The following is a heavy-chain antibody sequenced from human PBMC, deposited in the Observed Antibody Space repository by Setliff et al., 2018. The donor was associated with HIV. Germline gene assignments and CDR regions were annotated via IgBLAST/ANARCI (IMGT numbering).Heavy chain of an antibody. V-gene: IGHV4-61*09. D-gene: IGHD3-22*01. CDR3: ARASTMIVVVIKGFDI. CDR1: GGSISSGSFY. CDR2: IYTSGST. J-gene: IGHJ3*02. Sequence: PSETLSLTCTVSGGSISSGSFYWSWIRQPAGKGLEWIGHIYTSGSTDDNPSLKRRVSISVDTSKNQFSLKLSSVTAADTAVYYCARASTMIVVVIKGFDIWGQGTMVTVSS.